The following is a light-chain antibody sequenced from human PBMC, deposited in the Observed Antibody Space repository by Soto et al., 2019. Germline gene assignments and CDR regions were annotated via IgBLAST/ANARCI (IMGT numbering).Light chain of an antibody. Sequence: ETVLTQSPGTLSLSPGERATLSCRASQSVSSDHLAWYQQKPGQAPRLLIYGASSRATGIPDRFGGSGSGTDFTLTISRLEPEDCAVYYCQQFGDSPPKYTFGQGTRLEIK. CDR2: GAS. V-gene: IGKV3-20*01. CDR1: QSVSSDH. CDR3: QQFGDSPPKYT. J-gene: IGKJ2*01.